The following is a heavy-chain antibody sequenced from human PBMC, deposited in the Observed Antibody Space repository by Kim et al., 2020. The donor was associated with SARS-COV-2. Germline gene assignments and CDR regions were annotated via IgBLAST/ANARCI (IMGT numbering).Heavy chain of an antibody. J-gene: IGHJ4*02. V-gene: IGHV3-48*04. Sequence: GGSLRLSCAASGFTFSSYSMNWVRQAPGKGLEWVSYISSSSSTIYYADSVKGRFTISRDNAKNSLYLQMNSLRAEDTAVYYCARSFGLGAAAVGDWGQGTLVTVSS. CDR1: GFTFSSYS. D-gene: IGHD6-13*01. CDR3: ARSFGLGAAAVGD. CDR2: ISSSSSTI.